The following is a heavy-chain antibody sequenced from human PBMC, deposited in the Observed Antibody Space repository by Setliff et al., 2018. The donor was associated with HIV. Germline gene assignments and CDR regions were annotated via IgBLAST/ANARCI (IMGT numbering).Heavy chain of an antibody. CDR2: IYYSGNT. CDR1: GGSISSYY. J-gene: IGHJ4*02. D-gene: IGHD4-4*01. Sequence: SETLSLTCTVSGGSISSYYWSWIRQPPGKGLEWIGYIYYSGNTNYNPSLKSRVTMSVDKSKNQFSLKLSSVTAADTAVYYCAREGTTVTLDYWGQGTLVTVPQ. V-gene: IGHV4-59*12. CDR3: AREGTTVTLDY.